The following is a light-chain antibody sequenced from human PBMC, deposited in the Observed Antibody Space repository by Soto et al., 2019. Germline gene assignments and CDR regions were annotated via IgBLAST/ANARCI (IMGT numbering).Light chain of an antibody. J-gene: IGKJ3*01. Sequence: DIVMTQSPLSLPVTPGEPASISCRSSQSLLHSNGYNYLDWYLQKPGQSPQLLIYLGSNRASGVPDRFSGSGSGTDFTLKVSRVEAEDFGVYSCMHALQMRITFGPGTKVDIK. CDR2: LGS. V-gene: IGKV2-28*01. CDR1: QSLLHSNGYNY. CDR3: MHALQMRIT.